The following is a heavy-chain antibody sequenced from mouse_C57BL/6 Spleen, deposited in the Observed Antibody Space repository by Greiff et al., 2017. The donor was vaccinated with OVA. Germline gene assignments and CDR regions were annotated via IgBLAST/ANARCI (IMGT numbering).Heavy chain of an antibody. CDR1: GFTFTDYG. CDR3: ARGDSNYPYAMDY. D-gene: IGHD2-5*01. Sequence: EVQLLESGGGLVKPGGSLKLSCAASGFTFTDYGMHWVRQAPEKGLEWVAYISSGSSTIYYADTVKGRFTITRDKAKNTLFLQMTSLRSEDTAMYYCARGDSNYPYAMDYWGQGTSVTVSS. V-gene: IGHV5-17*01. J-gene: IGHJ4*01. CDR2: ISSGSSTI.